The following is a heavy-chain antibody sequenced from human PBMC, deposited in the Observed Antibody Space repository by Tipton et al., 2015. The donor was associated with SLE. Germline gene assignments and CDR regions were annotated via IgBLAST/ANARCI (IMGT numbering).Heavy chain of an antibody. CDR2: IYTSGST. CDR3: VRGGFREGYFDY. V-gene: IGHV4-4*09. CDR1: GGSISSYY. D-gene: IGHD3-10*01. Sequence: TLSLTCTVSGGSISSYYWSWIRQPPGKGLEWIGYIYTSGSTNYNPSLKSRVTISVDTSKNQFSLKLSSVTAADTAVYYCVRGGFREGYFDYWGQGTLVTVSS. J-gene: IGHJ4*02.